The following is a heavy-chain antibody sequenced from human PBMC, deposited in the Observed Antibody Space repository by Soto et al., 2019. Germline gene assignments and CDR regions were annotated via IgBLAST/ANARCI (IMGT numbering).Heavy chain of an antibody. CDR1: GFTVTDIY. Sequence: EVQLVESGGGLVQPGGSLRLSCVASGFTVTDIYMNWVRQAPGKGLEWVSVIYKDFTDYADFVRGRFSVSTDTSKNALYLQLDNLRGEDTALYYCAREPRYCSGGSCSIMGDAFDIWGQGAMVTVSS. J-gene: IGHJ3*02. D-gene: IGHD2-15*01. CDR3: AREPRYCSGGSCSIMGDAFDI. CDR2: IYKDFT. V-gene: IGHV3-66*01.